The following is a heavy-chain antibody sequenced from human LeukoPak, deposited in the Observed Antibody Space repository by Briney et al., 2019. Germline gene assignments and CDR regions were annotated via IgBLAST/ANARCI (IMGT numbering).Heavy chain of an antibody. V-gene: IGHV6-1*01. J-gene: IGHJ4*02. D-gene: IGHD3-10*01. CDR1: GDSVSSNSAA. Sequence: SQTLSLACAISGDSVSSNSAAWHWIRQSPSRGLEWLGRTYYRSKWYNEYALSVRSRITINADTSKNQFSLQLNSVTPEDTAVYYCARYYYGWDYWGQGTLVTVSS. CDR2: TYYRSKWYN. CDR3: ARYYYGWDY.